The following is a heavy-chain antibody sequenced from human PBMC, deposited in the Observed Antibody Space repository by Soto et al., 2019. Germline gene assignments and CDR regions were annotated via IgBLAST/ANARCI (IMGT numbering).Heavy chain of an antibody. CDR1: GGTFSSQG. J-gene: IGHJ4*02. Sequence: SVKVSCKASGGTFSSQGIAWVRQAPGQGLEWMGGFIAMLGTPTYAKKVQGRATISADESLTSSYLELRSLRSEDTGVYFCARGAMANFDYWGQGTVVTVSS. CDR2: FIAMLGTP. V-gene: IGHV1-69*13. CDR3: ARGAMANFDY. D-gene: IGHD5-18*01.